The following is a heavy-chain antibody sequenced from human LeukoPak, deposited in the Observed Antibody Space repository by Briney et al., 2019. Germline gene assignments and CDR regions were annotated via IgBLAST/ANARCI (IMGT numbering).Heavy chain of an antibody. Sequence: GRSLRLSCAASGFTFNSYAVHWVRRAPGKGLEWVAVISYDGSINFYSASVKGRFTISRDNSKNTLYLQMNSLRADDTALYFCARDRRYCSGGSCYFDYFFDYWGQGTLVTVSS. V-gene: IGHV3-30*04. CDR3: ARDRRYCSGGSCYFDYFFDY. J-gene: IGHJ4*02. CDR2: ISYDGSIN. D-gene: IGHD2-15*01. CDR1: GFTFNSYA.